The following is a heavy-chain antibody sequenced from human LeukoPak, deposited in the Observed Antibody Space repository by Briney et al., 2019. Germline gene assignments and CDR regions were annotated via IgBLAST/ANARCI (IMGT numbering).Heavy chain of an antibody. V-gene: IGHV4-59*07. CDR2: IYYSGTT. J-gene: IGHJ4*02. Sequence: SDTLSLTCTDSGDSLNSYFWSWIRQPPARGLEWIGCIYYSGTTNYNPSLKSRVTISVDTSKSQVSLKLSAVTAADTGVYYVARSETSRISPCDYWGQGTLVNVSS. CDR3: ARSETSRISPCDY. D-gene: IGHD5-24*01. CDR1: GDSLNSYF.